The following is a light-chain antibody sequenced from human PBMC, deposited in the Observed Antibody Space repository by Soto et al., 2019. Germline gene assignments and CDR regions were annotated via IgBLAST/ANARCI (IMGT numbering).Light chain of an antibody. J-gene: IGKJ4*01. CDR2: GAS. V-gene: IGKV3-20*01. CDR3: QQYGSSPLT. CDR1: QSVRSNE. Sequence: EIVLTQSPGTLSLSPGERATLSCRASQSVRSNELAWYQQKPGQAPRLLIYGASSRATAIPDRVSGSGSGTHFTLTIRRLEPDDFAVYYCQQYGSSPLTFGGGTKVEFK.